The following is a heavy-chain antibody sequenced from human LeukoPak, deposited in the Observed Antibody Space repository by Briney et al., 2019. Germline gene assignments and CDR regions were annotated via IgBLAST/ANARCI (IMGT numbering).Heavy chain of an antibody. Sequence: SQTLSLTCAISGDSVSSNSAAWNWIRQSPSRGLEWLGRTYYRSKWYNDYAVPVKSRINISPDTSKNQFSLQLKSVTPEDTAVYYCARGSLVIPDAFDIWGQGTMVTVSS. D-gene: IGHD4-23*01. V-gene: IGHV6-1*01. CDR3: ARGSLVIPDAFDI. CDR2: TYYRSKWYN. CDR1: GDSVSSNSAA. J-gene: IGHJ3*02.